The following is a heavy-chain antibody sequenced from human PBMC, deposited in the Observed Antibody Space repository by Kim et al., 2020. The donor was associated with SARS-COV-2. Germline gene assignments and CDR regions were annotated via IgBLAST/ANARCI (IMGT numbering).Heavy chain of an antibody. Sequence: SVKVSCKASGGTFSSYAISWVRQAPGQALEWMGGIIPIFGTANYAQKFQGRVTITADESTSTAYMELSSLRSEDTAVYYCARGSGSYFGGLCLDYWGQGTLVTVSS. J-gene: IGHJ4*02. V-gene: IGHV1-69*13. CDR3: ARGSGSYFGGLCLDY. CDR1: GGTFSSYA. CDR2: IIPIFGTA. D-gene: IGHD1-26*01.